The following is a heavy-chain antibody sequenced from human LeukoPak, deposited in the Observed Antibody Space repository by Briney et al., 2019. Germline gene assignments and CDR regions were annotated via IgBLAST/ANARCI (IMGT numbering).Heavy chain of an antibody. CDR3: ARDLAYGDDGL. Sequence: GGSLRLSCAASGFTLSNYSMNWVRQAPGKGVEWVAFISSSSSYIFYADSLKGRFTIPRDNAKNSLYLQMTSLRADDTAVYYCARDLAYGDDGLWGQGTLVTVSS. CDR1: GFTLSNYS. J-gene: IGHJ4*02. V-gene: IGHV3-21*01. CDR2: ISSSSSYI. D-gene: IGHD4-17*01.